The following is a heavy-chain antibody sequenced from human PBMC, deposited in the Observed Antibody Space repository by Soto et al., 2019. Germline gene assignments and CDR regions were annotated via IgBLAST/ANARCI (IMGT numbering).Heavy chain of an antibody. D-gene: IGHD3-3*01. CDR2: ISSSSSYI. J-gene: IGHJ4*02. CDR1: GFTFSSYS. CDR3: ARELGGVPIFGVVIKAGSFDY. Sequence: EVQLVESGGGLVKPGGSLRLSCAASGFTFSSYSMNWVRQAPGKGLEWVSSISSSSSYIYYADSVKGRFTISRDNAKNSLYLQMNSLRAEDKAVYYCARELGGVPIFGVVIKAGSFDYWGQGTLVTVSS. V-gene: IGHV3-21*01.